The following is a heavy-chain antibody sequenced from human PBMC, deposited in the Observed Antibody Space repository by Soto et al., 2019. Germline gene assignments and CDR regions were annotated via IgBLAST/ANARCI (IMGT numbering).Heavy chain of an antibody. CDR3: AKDRLGDIVVVPAAELDY. Sequence: GGSLRLSCAASGFTFSDHYMDWVRQAPGKGLEWVSAISGSGGSTYYADSVKGRFTISRDNSKNTLYLQMNSLRAEDTAVYYCAKDRLGDIVVVPAAELDYWGQGTLVTVSS. D-gene: IGHD2-2*01. J-gene: IGHJ4*02. CDR1: GFTFSDHY. CDR2: ISGSGGST. V-gene: IGHV3-23*01.